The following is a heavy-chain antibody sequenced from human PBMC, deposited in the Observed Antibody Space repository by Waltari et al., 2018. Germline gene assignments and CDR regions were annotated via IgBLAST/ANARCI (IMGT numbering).Heavy chain of an antibody. Sequence: QLQLQESGPGLVKASETLSLTCTVSGDSIRSSSYYWGWVRQPPGKGLEWIGNRYYSGGTYSNPSLKIRVTISGDTSKSQFSLKLSSVTAADTSMYYCVRHARTTSGGKHFDHWGQGMLVTVSP. CDR1: GDSIRSSSYY. CDR3: VRHARTTSGGKHFDH. V-gene: IGHV4-39*01. D-gene: IGHD2-15*01. CDR2: RYYSGGT. J-gene: IGHJ4*02.